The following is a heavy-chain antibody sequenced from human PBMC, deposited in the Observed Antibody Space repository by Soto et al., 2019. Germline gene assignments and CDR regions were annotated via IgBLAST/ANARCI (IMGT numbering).Heavy chain of an antibody. CDR3: ARDEGRGYGAGYYGMDV. D-gene: IGHD5-12*01. Sequence: QVQLVQSGAEVKKPGSSVKVSCKASGGTFSSYAISWVRQAPGQGLEWMGGIIPIFGTANYAQKFQGRVTITADEATSTAYRGRSSLRSEDTAVYYCARDEGRGYGAGYYGMDVWGQGTTVTVSS. CDR2: IIPIFGTA. J-gene: IGHJ6*02. CDR1: GGTFSSYA. V-gene: IGHV1-69*12.